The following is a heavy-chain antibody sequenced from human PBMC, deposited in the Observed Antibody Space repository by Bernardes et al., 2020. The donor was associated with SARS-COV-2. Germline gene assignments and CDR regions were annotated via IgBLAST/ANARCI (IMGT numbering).Heavy chain of an antibody. Sequence: GSMRLASAVSVFDLSEYWMTWVRPAPGKGLEWVATIKRDGSETYNVDSVKGRFTISRDNAKNLVFLQMNSLRAEDTAVFYCARSAGMDVWGQGTMVTVSS. CDR3: ARSAGMDV. V-gene: IGHV3-7*03. CDR2: IKRDGSET. CDR1: VFDLSEYW. J-gene: IGHJ6*02.